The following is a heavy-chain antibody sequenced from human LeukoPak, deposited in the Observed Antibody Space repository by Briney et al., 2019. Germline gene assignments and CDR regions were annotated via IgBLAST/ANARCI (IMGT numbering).Heavy chain of an antibody. J-gene: IGHJ6*02. V-gene: IGHV3-23*01. Sequence: GGSLRLSCAASGFTFSSYAMSWVRQAPGKGLEWASAISGSGGSTYYADSVKGRFTISRDISKNTLYLQMDSLRAEDTAVYYCAREPWGAKGAAWGMDVWGQGTTVTVSS. CDR2: ISGSGGST. CDR1: GFTFSSYA. CDR3: AREPWGAKGAAWGMDV. D-gene: IGHD1-26*01.